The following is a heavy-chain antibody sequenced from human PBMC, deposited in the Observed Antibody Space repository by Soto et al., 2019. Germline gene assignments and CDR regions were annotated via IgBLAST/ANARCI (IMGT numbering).Heavy chain of an antibody. CDR3: AINRRAEDAFDI. V-gene: IGHV4-39*01. D-gene: IGHD6-19*01. Sequence: QLQLQESGPGLVKPSETLSLTCTVSGGSISSSSYYWGWIRQPPGKGLEWIGSIYYSGSTYYNPSLKSRVTISVDTSKNQFSLKLSSVTAADTAVYYCAINRRAEDAFDIWGQGTMVTVSS. CDR2: IYYSGST. J-gene: IGHJ3*02. CDR1: GGSISSSSYY.